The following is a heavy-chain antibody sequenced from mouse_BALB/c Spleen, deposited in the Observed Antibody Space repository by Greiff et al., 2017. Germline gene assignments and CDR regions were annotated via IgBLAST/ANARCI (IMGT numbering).Heavy chain of an antibody. V-gene: IGHV5-17*02. Sequence: EVHLVESGGGLVQPGGSRKLSCAASGFTFSSFGMHWVRQAPEKGLEWVAYISSGSSTIYYADTVKGRFTISRDNPKNTLFLQMTSLRSEDTAMYYCARSIYYGNYEDAMDYWGQGTSVTVSS. CDR2: ISSGSSTI. J-gene: IGHJ4*01. D-gene: IGHD2-1*01. CDR1: GFTFSSFG. CDR3: ARSIYYGNYEDAMDY.